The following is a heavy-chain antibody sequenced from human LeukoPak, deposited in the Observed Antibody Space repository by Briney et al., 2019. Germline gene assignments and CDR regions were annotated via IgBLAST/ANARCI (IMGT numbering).Heavy chain of an antibody. CDR3: ARDGGTGGNTAFDI. J-gene: IGHJ3*02. D-gene: IGHD2-8*02. CDR2: SRNKGNRYTT. V-gene: IGHV3-72*01. Sequence: GGSLRLSCTASGLTLSDHYIDWVRQAPGKGLEWVGRSRNKGNRYTTEYAASVKGRFTISGDDSKNSLFLQMNSLRTEDTAVYYCARDGGTGGNTAFDIWGKGTMVTVSS. CDR1: GLTLSDHY.